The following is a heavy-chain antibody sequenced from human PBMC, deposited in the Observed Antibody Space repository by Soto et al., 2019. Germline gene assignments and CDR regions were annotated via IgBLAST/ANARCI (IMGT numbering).Heavy chain of an antibody. J-gene: IGHJ6*02. CDR2: ISYDGSNK. CDR3: ARDAAAETNYYCYGGMDV. CDR1: GFTFSSYA. Sequence: QVQLVESGGGVVQPGRSLRLSCAASGFTFSSYAMHWVRQAPGKGLEWVAVISYDGSNKYYADSVKGRFTISRDNSKNTLYLQLNSLRAEDTAVYYCARDAAAETNYYCYGGMDVWGQGTTVTVSS. V-gene: IGHV3-30-3*01. D-gene: IGHD6-25*01.